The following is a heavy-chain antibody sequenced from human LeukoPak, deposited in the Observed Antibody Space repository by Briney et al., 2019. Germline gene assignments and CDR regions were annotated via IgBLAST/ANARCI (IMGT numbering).Heavy chain of an antibody. Sequence: PGGSLRLSCAASGFTFSSDAVSWVRQAPGKGLEWVSTINYSGGSTYYADSVKGRFTISRDNSKNTLYLQMNSLRVEDTAVYYCANRPGWRAFDSWGQGALVTVSS. CDR3: ANRPGWRAFDS. V-gene: IGHV3-23*01. J-gene: IGHJ4*02. CDR1: GFTFSSDA. CDR2: INYSGGST.